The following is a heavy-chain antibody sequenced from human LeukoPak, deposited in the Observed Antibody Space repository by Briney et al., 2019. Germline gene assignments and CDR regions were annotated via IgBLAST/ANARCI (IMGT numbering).Heavy chain of an antibody. Sequence: SVKVSCKASGDSVNNYGFSWMRQAPGQGLEWMGGIIPIYRKANYAQKFQGGVTITADESTSTAYMELRSLRSEDTAVYYCARVKSKYSGSYFDYWGQGTLVTVSS. V-gene: IGHV1-69*13. J-gene: IGHJ4*02. CDR1: GDSVNNYG. CDR3: ARVKSKYSGSYFDY. CDR2: IIPIYRKA. D-gene: IGHD1-26*01.